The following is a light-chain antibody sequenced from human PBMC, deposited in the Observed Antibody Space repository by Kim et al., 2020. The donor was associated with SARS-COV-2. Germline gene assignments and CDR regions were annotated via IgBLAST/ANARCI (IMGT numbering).Light chain of an antibody. CDR1: QSVSSN. V-gene: IGKV3-15*01. CDR3: QQYNNWRWT. CDR2: GAF. Sequence: VSPGERVTLPCRASQSVSSNLAWYQQRPGQATRLLIYGAFTRATGIPARFSGSGSGTEFTLTISSLQSEDFALYYCQQYNNWRWTFGQGTKVDIK. J-gene: IGKJ1*01.